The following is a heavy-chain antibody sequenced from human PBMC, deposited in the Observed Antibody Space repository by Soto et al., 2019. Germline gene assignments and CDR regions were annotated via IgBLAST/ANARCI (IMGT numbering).Heavy chain of an antibody. J-gene: IGHJ4*02. D-gene: IGHD2-21*02. CDR3: AKGCGGDCYSGVQY. CDR2: ISNSGGST. V-gene: IGHV3-23*01. Sequence: EVQLLESGRGLVQPGGSLRLSCAASGFTFSSSAMSWVRQAPGKGLEWVSSISNSGGSTYYADSVKGRFTISRDNSKNTMYRQRNSLQAEDTAVYYCAKGCGGDCYSGVQYWGQGTLVTVSS. CDR1: GFTFSSSA.